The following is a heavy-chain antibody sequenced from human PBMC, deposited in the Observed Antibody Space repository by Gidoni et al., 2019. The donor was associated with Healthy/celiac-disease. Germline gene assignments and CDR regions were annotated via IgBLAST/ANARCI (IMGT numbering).Heavy chain of an antibody. CDR3: ARATYYYDSSGYHHYYGMDV. V-gene: IGHV4-59*01. CDR2: IYYSGST. CDR1: GGSIRSYY. D-gene: IGHD3-22*01. Sequence: LSLTCTVSGGSIRSYYWSWIRQPPGKGLEWIGYIYYSGSTNYNPSLKSRVTISVDTSKNQFSLKLSSVTAADTAVYYCARATYYYDSSGYHHYYGMDVWGQGTTVTVSS. J-gene: IGHJ6*02.